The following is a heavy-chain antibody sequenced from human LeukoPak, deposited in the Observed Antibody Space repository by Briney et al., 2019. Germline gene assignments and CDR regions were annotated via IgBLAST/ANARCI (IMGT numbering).Heavy chain of an antibody. CDR1: GGSFSGYY. J-gene: IGHJ4*02. CDR3: ARLTFYYDGSGYYFDY. Sequence: SETLSLTCAVYGGSFSGYYWGWIRQPPEKGLQWIGSIHYGGSAYYNPSLKSRITISVDTSKNQFSLKLSSVTATDTAVYYCARLTFYYDGSGYYFDYWGQGTLVTVSS. D-gene: IGHD3-22*01. CDR2: IHYGGSA. V-gene: IGHV4-34*01.